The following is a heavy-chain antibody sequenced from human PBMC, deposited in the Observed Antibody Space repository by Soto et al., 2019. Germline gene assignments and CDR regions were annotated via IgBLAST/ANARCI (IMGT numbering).Heavy chain of an antibody. CDR3: ARDAPGIAAAGIGRGYYYMDV. CDR1: GFTFSSYA. V-gene: IGHV3-23*01. J-gene: IGHJ6*03. D-gene: IGHD6-13*01. Sequence: GGSLRLSCAASGFTFSSYAMSWVRQAPGKGLEWVSAISGSGGSTYYADSVKGRFTISRHNSKNTLYLQMNSLRAEDTAVYYCARDAPGIAAAGIGRGYYYMDVWGKGTTVTVSS. CDR2: ISGSGGST.